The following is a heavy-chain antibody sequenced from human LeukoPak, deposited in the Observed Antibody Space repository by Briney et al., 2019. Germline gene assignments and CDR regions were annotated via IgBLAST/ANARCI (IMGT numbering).Heavy chain of an antibody. D-gene: IGHD3-3*01. CDR3: ARDRITIFGVVSLGAFDI. V-gene: IGHV3-21*01. CDR2: ISSSSSYI. J-gene: IGHJ3*02. CDR1: GFTFSSYS. Sequence: PGGSLRLSCAASGFTFSSYSVNWVRQAPGKGLEWVSSISSSSSYIYYADSVKGRFTISRDNAKNSLYLQMNSLRAEDTAVYYCARDRITIFGVVSLGAFDIWGQGTMVTVSS.